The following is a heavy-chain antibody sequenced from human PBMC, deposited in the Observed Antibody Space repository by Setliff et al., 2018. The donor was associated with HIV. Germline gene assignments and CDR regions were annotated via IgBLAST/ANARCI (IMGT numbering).Heavy chain of an antibody. J-gene: IGHJ4*02. CDR2: INHSGST. CDR1: GGSFSDYS. D-gene: IGHD1-1*01. V-gene: IGHV4-34*01. Sequence: SETLSLTCAVYGGSFSDYSWNWIRQPPGKGLEWIGEINHSGSTNCNPSLQSRATISVDTSKKQVSLNVRSVTAADTAVYYCARRGWNGYKSFEDWGQGTQVTVSS. CDR3: ARRGWNGYKSFED.